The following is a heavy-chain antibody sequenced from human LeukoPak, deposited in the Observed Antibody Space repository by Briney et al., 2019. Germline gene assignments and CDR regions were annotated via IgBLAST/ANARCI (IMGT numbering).Heavy chain of an antibody. J-gene: IGHJ5*02. V-gene: IGHV4-30-4*01. CDR2: IYYSGST. Sequence: SETLSLTCTVSGGSISSGDYYWSWIRQPPGTGLEWIGYIYYSGSTYYNPSLKSRVTISVNTSKNQFSLKLSSVTAADTAVYYCARGRYYYDSSGYYPNWFDPWGQGTLVTVSS. CDR3: ARGRYYYDSSGYYPNWFDP. D-gene: IGHD3-22*01. CDR1: GGSISSGDYY.